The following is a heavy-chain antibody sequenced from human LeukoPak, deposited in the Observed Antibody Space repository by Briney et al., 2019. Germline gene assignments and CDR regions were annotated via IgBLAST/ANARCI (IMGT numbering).Heavy chain of an antibody. J-gene: IGHJ4*02. D-gene: IGHD4-11*01. Sequence: SETLSLTCAVSGGSFSVFYWSWIRQFPGQGLEWIGEINHSGYTNYHPSLKSRVVISVDTSKKQFSLKLNSVTAADTAVYYCARGKGTVTFWAQGTVVSVSS. V-gene: IGHV4-34*01. CDR2: INHSGYT. CDR1: GGSFSVFY. CDR3: ARGKGTVTF.